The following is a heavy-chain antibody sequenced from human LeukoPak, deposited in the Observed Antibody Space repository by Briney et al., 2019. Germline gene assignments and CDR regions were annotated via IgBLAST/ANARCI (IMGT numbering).Heavy chain of an antibody. Sequence: PSETLSLTCSVSGDSISTYYWGWIRQPPGKGLEWIGSIYYSGSTYYNPSLKSRVTISVDTSKNQFSLKLSSVTAADTAAYYCARLVNYYDSSGYYEGFDYWSQGTLVTVSS. CDR1: GDSISTYY. V-gene: IGHV4-39*01. J-gene: IGHJ4*02. CDR2: IYYSGST. CDR3: ARLVNYYDSSGYYEGFDY. D-gene: IGHD3-22*01.